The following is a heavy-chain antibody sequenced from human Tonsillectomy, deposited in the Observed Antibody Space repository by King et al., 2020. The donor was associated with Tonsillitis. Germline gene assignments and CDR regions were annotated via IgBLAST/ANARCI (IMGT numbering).Heavy chain of an antibody. CDR1: GGSISSSSYY. CDR3: ARLVIFGVIRD. Sequence: QLQESGPGLVKPSETLSLTCSVSGGSISSSSYYWGWIRQPPGKGLEWIGSINYSGSTYYNPSLESRVTISVDTSNNQFSLKPSSVTAADTAVYYCARLVIFGVIRDWGQGTLVTVSS. D-gene: IGHD3-3*01. CDR2: INYSGST. V-gene: IGHV4-39*01. J-gene: IGHJ4*02.